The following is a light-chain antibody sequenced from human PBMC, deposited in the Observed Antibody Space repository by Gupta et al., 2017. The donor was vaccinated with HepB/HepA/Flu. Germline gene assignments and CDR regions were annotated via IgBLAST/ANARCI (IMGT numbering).Light chain of an antibody. J-gene: IGKJ1*01. CDR2: GAS. CDR3: QQHGNYPTWT. Sequence: EIVLTQSPGTLSLSPGQRATLSCRASQSVSTSVAWYQQRPGQAPRLLIYGASTRKTGIADRFGGSGFGKHVALTIGAREQEDCGGYYCQQHGNYPTWTFGQGTKVEIK. V-gene: IGKV3-20*01. CDR1: QSVSTS.